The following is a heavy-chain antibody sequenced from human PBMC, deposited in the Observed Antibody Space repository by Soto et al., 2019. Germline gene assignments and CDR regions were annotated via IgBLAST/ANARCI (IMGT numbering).Heavy chain of an antibody. CDR1: GYTFTSSD. J-gene: IGHJ4*02. V-gene: IGHV1-8*01. Sequence: ASVKVSCKASGYTFTSSDVYWVRQATGQGLELMGWMNPNSGNTGYAQKFQGRVTMTRNTSISTAYMELSSLRSEDTAVYYCGRRKEWSGPNYFDSWGLGTLVTVS. CDR2: MNPNSGNT. D-gene: IGHD3-3*01. CDR3: GRRKEWSGPNYFDS.